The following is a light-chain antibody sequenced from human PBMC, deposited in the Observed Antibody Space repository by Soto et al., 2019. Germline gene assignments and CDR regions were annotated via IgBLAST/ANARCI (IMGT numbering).Light chain of an antibody. V-gene: IGLV1-40*01. CDR2: GNS. CDR3: QSYDSSLSGHVV. J-gene: IGLJ2*01. CDR1: SSNIGAGYD. Sequence: QSVLTQPPSVSGAPGQRVTISCTGSSSNIGAGYDVHWYQQLPGTAPKLLIYGNSNRPSVVPDRFSGSKSGTSASLAITGLQAEDEAVYYCQSYDSSLSGHVVFGGGTKVTVL.